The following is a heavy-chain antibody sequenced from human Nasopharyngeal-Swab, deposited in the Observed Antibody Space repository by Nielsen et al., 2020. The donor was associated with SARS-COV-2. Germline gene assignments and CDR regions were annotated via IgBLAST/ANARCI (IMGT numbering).Heavy chain of an antibody. Sequence: GESLKISCAASGFTFSSFGMHWVRQAPGKGLVWVSRIRGDGSDPSYADSVKGRFTISRDNAKNTLYLQMNSLRAEDTAVYYCARDVGGRDNYWGQGALVTVSS. CDR2: IRGDGSDP. D-gene: IGHD2-15*01. CDR3: ARDVGGRDNY. J-gene: IGHJ4*02. V-gene: IGHV3-74*01. CDR1: GFTFSSFG.